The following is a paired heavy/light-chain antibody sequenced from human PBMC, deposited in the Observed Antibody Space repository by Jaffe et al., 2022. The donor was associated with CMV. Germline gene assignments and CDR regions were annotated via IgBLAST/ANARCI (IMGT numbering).Light chain of an antibody. J-gene: IGLJ2*01. CDR2: DVS. V-gene: IGLV2-14*03. CDR3: SSYTSSSTLA. Sequence: QSALTQPASVSGSPGQSITISCTGTSSDVGGYNYVSWYQQHPGKAPKLMIYDVSNRPSGVSNRFSGSKSGNTASLTISGLQAEDEADYYCSSYTSSSTLAFGGGTKLTVL. CDR1: SSDVGGYNY.
Heavy chain of an antibody. CDR3: AKGSVVPAAMARYYYYGMDV. CDR2: ISWNSGSI. J-gene: IGHJ6*02. Sequence: EVQLVESGGGLVQPGRSLRLSCAASGFTFDDYAMHWVRQAPGKGLEWVSGISWNSGSIGYADSVKGRFTISRDNAKNSLYLQMNSLRAEDTALYYCAKGSVVPAAMARYYYYGMDVWGQGTTVTVSS. V-gene: IGHV3-9*01. CDR1: GFTFDDYA. D-gene: IGHD2-2*01.